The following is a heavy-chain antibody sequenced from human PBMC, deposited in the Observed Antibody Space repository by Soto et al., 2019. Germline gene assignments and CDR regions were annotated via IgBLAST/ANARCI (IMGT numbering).Heavy chain of an antibody. V-gene: IGHV5-51*01. CDR3: ARPVAYSGSYYFDY. D-gene: IGHD1-26*01. CDR2: IYPGDSDT. CDR1: GYGFSSYW. Sequence: GESLKISCKGSGYGFSSYWVAWVRQMPGKGLEWMGIIYPGDSDTKYSPSFQGQVTISADRSISTAYLQWSSLKASDTAMYYCARPVAYSGSYYFDYWGQGTLVTVPS. J-gene: IGHJ4*02.